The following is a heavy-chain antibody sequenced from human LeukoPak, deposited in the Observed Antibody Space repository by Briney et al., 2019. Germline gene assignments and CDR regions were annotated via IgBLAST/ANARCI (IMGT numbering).Heavy chain of an antibody. D-gene: IGHD3-22*01. CDR2: ISAYNGNT. V-gene: IGHV1-18*01. CDR3: ARVWYYYDSSGYYHWYYYYGMDV. Sequence: ASLKVSCKTSGYTFSSYGISWVRQAPGQGLEWMGWISAYNGNTNYAQKLQGRVTMTTDTSTSTAYMELRSLRSDDTAVYYCARVWYYYDSSGYYHWYYYYGMDVWGQGTTVTVSS. CDR1: GYTFSSYG. J-gene: IGHJ6*02.